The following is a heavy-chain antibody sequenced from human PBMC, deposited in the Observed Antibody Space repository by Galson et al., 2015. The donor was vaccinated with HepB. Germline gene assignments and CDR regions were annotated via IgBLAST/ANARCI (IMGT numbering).Heavy chain of an antibody. J-gene: IGHJ6*02. CDR3: ARAKTTVYYYYGMDV. CDR1: GFTFSSYN. CDR2: ISSSSNYI. V-gene: IGHV3-21*01. Sequence: SLRLSCAASGFTFSSYNINWVRQAPGKGLEWVSSISSSSNYIYYADSVKGRFAISRDNAKNSLYLQMNSLRAEDTAVYYCARAKTTVYYYYGMDVWGQGTTVTVSS. D-gene: IGHD4-11*01.